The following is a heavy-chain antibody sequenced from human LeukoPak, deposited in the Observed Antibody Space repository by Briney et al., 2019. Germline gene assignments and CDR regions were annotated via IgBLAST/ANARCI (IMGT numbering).Heavy chain of an antibody. J-gene: IGHJ5*02. V-gene: IGHV4-39*01. CDR1: GGSVSSYY. CDR3: ARHYGP. CDR2: IYDSGST. Sequence: SETLSLTCTVSGGSVSSYYWSWIRQPPGKGLEWIGSIYDSGSTYYNPSLKSRVTISVDTSKNQFSLKLNSVTAADTAVYYCARHYGPWGQGTLVTVSS. D-gene: IGHD3-10*01.